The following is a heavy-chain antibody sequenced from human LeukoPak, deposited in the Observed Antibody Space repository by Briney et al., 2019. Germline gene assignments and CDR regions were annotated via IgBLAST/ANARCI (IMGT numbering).Heavy chain of an antibody. Sequence: PSETLSLTCTVSGGSISSGDYYWSWIRQPPGKGLEWIGDIYYSGSPYYNPSLKSRVTISVDTSKNQFSLKLSSVTAADTAIYYCARDDRFTGDNWTPSWYFDLWGRGTPVTVSS. CDR2: IYYSGSP. D-gene: IGHD1-20*01. CDR3: ARDDRFTGDNWTPSWYFDL. J-gene: IGHJ2*01. V-gene: IGHV4-30-4*02. CDR1: GGSISSGDYY.